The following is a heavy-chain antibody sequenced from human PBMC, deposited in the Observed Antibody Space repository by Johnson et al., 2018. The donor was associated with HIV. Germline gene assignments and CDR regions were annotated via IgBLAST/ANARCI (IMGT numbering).Heavy chain of an antibody. J-gene: IGHJ3*02. CDR1: GLIFSRSW. D-gene: IGHD5-24*01. V-gene: IGHV3-74*01. CDR2: SNSDGSST. CDR3: ARPWRATIRTSITDAFDI. Sequence: VQLVESGGGLVQPGGSLRLSCAASGLIFSRSWIHWVRQAPGQGLVWVSRSNSDGSSTTYADSVQGRFTISRDKDKNTLHLQMNSLRVEDTAVYYCARPWRATIRTSITDAFDIWGQGTMVTVSS.